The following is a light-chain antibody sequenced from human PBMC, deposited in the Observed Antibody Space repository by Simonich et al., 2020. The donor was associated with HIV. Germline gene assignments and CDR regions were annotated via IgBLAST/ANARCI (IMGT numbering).Light chain of an antibody. V-gene: IGLV3-1*01. J-gene: IGLJ3*02. CDR1: KLGDKF. Sequence: SYELTQPPSVSVSPGQTASITCSGDKLGDKFACWSQQTSGQSPVVVIYQDSKRPSGIPARFSGSNSGNTATLTISGTQAMDEADYYGQAWDSSTASLVFGGGTKLTVL. CDR3: QAWDSSTASLV. CDR2: QDS.